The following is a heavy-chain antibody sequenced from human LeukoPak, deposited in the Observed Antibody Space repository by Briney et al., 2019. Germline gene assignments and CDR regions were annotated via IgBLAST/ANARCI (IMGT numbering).Heavy chain of an antibody. CDR3: ARGSLAAVAAEHYYYYYGMDV. CDR1: GYTFTSYD. V-gene: IGHV1-8*01. D-gene: IGHD6-19*01. Sequence: ASVKVSCKATGYTFTSYDINWVRQATGQGLEWMGWMNPNSGNTGYAQKFQGRVTMTRNTSISTAYMELSSLRSEDTAVYYCARGSLAAVAAEHYYYYYGMDVWGQGTTVTVSS. J-gene: IGHJ6*02. CDR2: MNPNSGNT.